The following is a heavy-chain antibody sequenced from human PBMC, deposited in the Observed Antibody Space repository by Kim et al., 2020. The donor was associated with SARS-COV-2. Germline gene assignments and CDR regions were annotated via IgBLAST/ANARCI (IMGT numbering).Heavy chain of an antibody. CDR1: GFTFSDYS. CDR2: ISVASSNV. CDR3: ATGLFGSGSYPPRGS. D-gene: IGHD3-10*01. J-gene: IGHJ4*02. V-gene: IGHV3-48*02. Sequence: GGSLRLSCTTSGFTFSDYSMNWVRQAPGKGLDWISYISVASSNVYYADSVKGRFTISRDNAKNSLFLQMNSLRDEDSGIYYCATGLFGSGSYPPRGSWGQGTLVTVYS.